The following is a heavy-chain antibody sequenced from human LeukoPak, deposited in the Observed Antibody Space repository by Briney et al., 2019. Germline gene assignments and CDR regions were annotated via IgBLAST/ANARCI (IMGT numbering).Heavy chain of an antibody. D-gene: IGHD3-3*01. V-gene: IGHV1-69*05. J-gene: IGHJ5*02. CDR1: GGTFSSYA. Sequence: GASVKVSCKASGGTFSSYAISWVRQAPGQGLEWMGGIIPIFGTANYAQKFQGRVTITTDESTSTAYMELSSLRSEDTALYYCALRGSSYYDFWSGYNWFDPWGQGTLVTVSS. CDR2: IIPIFGTA. CDR3: ALRGSSYYDFWSGYNWFDP.